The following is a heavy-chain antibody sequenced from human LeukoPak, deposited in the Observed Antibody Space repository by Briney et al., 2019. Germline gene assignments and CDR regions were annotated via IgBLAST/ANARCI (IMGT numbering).Heavy chain of an antibody. J-gene: IGHJ4*02. CDR3: TKDGEDGTYYDY. V-gene: IGHV3-49*03. Sequence: GSLRLSCTASGFTFDDYAMSWSRPAPGKGLEWISFIRSNAYDGTTEYAASVKGRFTISRDDSKNIVYLHMNSLRVEDTAVYYCTKDGEDGTYYDYWGQGTLVTVYS. CDR2: IRSNAYDGTT. D-gene: IGHD1-26*01. CDR1: GFTFDDYA.